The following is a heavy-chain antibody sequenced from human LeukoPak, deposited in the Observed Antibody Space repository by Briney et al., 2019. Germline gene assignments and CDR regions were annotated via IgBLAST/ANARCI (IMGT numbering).Heavy chain of an antibody. D-gene: IGHD5-12*01. V-gene: IGHV3-30*18. Sequence: GGSLRLSCAASGFTFSSYGMHWVRQAPGKGLEWVAVISYDGSNKYYADSVKGRFTISRDNSKNTLYLQMNSLRAEDTAVYYCAKDIVATNQHWGQGTLVTVSS. CDR1: GFTFSSYG. CDR2: ISYDGSNK. CDR3: AKDIVATNQH. J-gene: IGHJ1*01.